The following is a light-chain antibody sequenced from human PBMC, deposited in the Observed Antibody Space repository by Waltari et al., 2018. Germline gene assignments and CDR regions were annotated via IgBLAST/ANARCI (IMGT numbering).Light chain of an antibody. CDR1: QVVSNY. J-gene: IGKJ3*01. Sequence: EIVLTQSPATLSLSPGERATLSCEASQVVSNYLAWYQQKRGQTPRLLIYDASNRATGIPARFSGSGSGTDFTLTISGLEPEDSAVYYCQLRYSWPPKFTFGPGTKVEIK. CDR2: DAS. V-gene: IGKV3-11*01. CDR3: QLRYSWPPKFT.